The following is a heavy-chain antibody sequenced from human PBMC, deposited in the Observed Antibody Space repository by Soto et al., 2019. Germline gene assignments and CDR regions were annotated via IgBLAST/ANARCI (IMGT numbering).Heavy chain of an antibody. J-gene: IGHJ3*01. V-gene: IGHV3-30*03. CDR2: ISYDGSSQ. CDR1: GFIFSSYG. CDR3: AIGYIAAAGVLDAFDV. D-gene: IGHD6-13*01. Sequence: QVQLVESGGGVVQPGRSLRLSCAASGFIFSSYGMHWVRQAPGKGLEWVAVISYDGSSQNYPDSVKGRFTISRDNFKNTLFLQMNSLRDEDTAVYYCAIGYIAAAGVLDAFDVWGQGTMVTVSS.